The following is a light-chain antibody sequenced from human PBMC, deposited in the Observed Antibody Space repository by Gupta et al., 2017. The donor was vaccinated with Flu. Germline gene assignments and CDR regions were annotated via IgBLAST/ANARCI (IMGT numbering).Light chain of an antibody. J-gene: IGKJ2*03. CDR1: QTVSSRF. V-gene: IGKV3-20*01. Sequence: DIVLTQSPGTLSLSPGERATLSCRASQTVSSRFLAWYQQKPGQAPRLLIYATSNRATAIPDRFSGSGSGTDFTLTINRLEPEDFAVYYCQQYGNSPKYSFGQGTKLEVK. CDR3: QQYGNSPKYS. CDR2: ATS.